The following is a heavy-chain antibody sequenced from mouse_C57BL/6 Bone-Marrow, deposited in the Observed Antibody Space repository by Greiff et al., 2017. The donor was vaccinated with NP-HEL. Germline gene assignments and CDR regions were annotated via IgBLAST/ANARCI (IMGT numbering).Heavy chain of an antibody. CDR2: IDPSDSYT. J-gene: IGHJ3*01. V-gene: IGHV1-59*01. D-gene: IGHD2-3*01. CDR3: AKTGWLPLAY. CDR1: GYTFTSYW. Sequence: QVQLKQSGAELVRPGTSVKLSCKASGYTFTSYWMHWVKQRPGQGLEWIGVIDPSDSYTNYNQKFKGKATLTVDTSSSTAYMQLSSLTSEDSAVYYCAKTGWLPLAYWGQGTLVTVSA.